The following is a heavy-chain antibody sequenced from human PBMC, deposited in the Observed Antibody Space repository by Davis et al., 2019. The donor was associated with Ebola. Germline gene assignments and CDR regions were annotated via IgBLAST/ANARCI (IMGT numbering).Heavy chain of an antibody. Sequence: ASVKVSCKASGYTFTSYAMNWVRQAPGQGLEWMGWINTNTGNPTYAQGFTGRFVFSLDTSVSTAYLQISSLKAEDTAVYYCARTTVTTPYYYYYYGMDVWGQGTTVTVSS. J-gene: IGHJ6*02. V-gene: IGHV7-4-1*02. CDR3: ARTTVTTPYYYYYYGMDV. CDR1: GYTFTSYA. CDR2: INTNTGNP. D-gene: IGHD4-17*01.